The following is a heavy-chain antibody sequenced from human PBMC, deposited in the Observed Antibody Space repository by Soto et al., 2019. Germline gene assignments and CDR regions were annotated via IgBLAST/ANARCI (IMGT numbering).Heavy chain of an antibody. J-gene: IGHJ4*02. CDR1: GYTLTSHD. Sequence: QVQLVQSAAEVKKSGASVKVSCKASGYTLTSHDINWVRQATGQGLEWMGWMNPNSGNTGYAQKFKGRVTMTRNTSISTAYMELSSLRSEDTAVYYCARWDYGDYARFDYWGQGTLVTVSS. D-gene: IGHD4-17*01. CDR3: ARWDYGDYARFDY. V-gene: IGHV1-8*01. CDR2: MNPNSGNT.